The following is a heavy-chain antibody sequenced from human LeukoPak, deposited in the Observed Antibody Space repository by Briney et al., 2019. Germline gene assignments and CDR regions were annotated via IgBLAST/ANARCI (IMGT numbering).Heavy chain of an antibody. CDR3: ARDPSVADYGYYFDY. Sequence: GASVKVSCKASGGTFSSYAISWVRQAPGQGLEWMGRIIPILGIANYAQKFQGRVTITADKSTSTAYMELSSLRSEDTAVYCCARDPSVADYGYYFDYWGQGTLVTVSS. CDR2: IIPILGIA. J-gene: IGHJ4*02. CDR1: GGTFSSYA. V-gene: IGHV1-69*04. D-gene: IGHD4-17*01.